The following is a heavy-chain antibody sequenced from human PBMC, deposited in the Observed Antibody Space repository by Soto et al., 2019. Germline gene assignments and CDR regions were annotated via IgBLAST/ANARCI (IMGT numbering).Heavy chain of an antibody. CDR1: GFTLSNYW. CDR3: ARVPYCSSSSCYRYFHS. V-gene: IGHV3-74*01. J-gene: IGHJ4*02. Sequence: PGVSLRLSCAASGFTLSNYWMHWARQAPGKGLVWVSRISSDGSSTNYADSVKGRFTISRDNAKNTLHLQMNSLRAEDTAVYYCARVPYCSSSSCYRYFHSCGQGT. D-gene: IGHD2-2*01. CDR2: ISSDGSST.